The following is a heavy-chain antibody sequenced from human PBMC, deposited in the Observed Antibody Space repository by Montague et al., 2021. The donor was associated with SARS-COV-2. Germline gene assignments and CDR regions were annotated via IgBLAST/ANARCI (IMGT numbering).Heavy chain of an antibody. CDR3: VREGRVATIMFDF. Sequence: SLRLSCAASGFTFSNYWMHWVRQAPGKGLVWVSRINSDGSSTSYADSVKGRFTVSRDNAKNTLYLQMNSLRAEDTAVYYCVREGRVATIMFDFWGQGTLVTVSS. J-gene: IGHJ4*02. D-gene: IGHD5-12*01. CDR1: GFTFSNYW. CDR2: INSDGSST. V-gene: IGHV3-74*01.